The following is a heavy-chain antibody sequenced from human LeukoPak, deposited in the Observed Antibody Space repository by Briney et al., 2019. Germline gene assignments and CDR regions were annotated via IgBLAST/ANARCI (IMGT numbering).Heavy chain of an antibody. CDR1: GFTFSSYA. Sequence: PGGPLRLSCAASGFTFSSYAMSWVRQAPGKGLEWVSAISGSGGSTYYADSVKGRFTISRDNSKNTLNLQMNSLRAEDTAVYYCAKEIEMATIVRYWGQGTLVTVSS. V-gene: IGHV3-23*01. D-gene: IGHD5-24*01. J-gene: IGHJ4*02. CDR2: ISGSGGST. CDR3: AKEIEMATIVRY.